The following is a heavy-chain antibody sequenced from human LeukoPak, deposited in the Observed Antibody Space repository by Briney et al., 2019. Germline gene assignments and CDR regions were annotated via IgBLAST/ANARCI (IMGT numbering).Heavy chain of an antibody. CDR1: GFTFSSYA. D-gene: IGHD3-9*01. J-gene: IGHJ5*02. CDR2: ISGSGGST. V-gene: IGHV3-23*01. CDR3: AKAEGILTGYYIDWFDP. Sequence: GGSLRLSCAASGFTFSSYAMSWVRQAPGKGLEWVSAISGSGGSTYYADSVKGRFTISRGNSKNTLYLQMNSLRAEDTAVYYCAKAEGILTGYYIDWFDPWGQGTLVTVSS.